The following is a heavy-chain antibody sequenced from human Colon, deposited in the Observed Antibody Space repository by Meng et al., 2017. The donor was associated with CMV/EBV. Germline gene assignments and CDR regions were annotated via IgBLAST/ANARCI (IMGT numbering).Heavy chain of an antibody. CDR3: ASKGVFSGYDRLEYYYGMDV. Sequence: ASVKVSCKASGYPFIDYYMHWVRQAPGQGLEWMGWINPNSGGTNYAQKFQGRVTITTDESTSTAYMELSSLRSEDTAVYYCASKGVFSGYDRLEYYYGMDVWGQGTTVTVSS. CDR1: GYPFIDYY. J-gene: IGHJ6*02. D-gene: IGHD5-12*01. CDR2: INPNSGGT. V-gene: IGHV1-2*02.